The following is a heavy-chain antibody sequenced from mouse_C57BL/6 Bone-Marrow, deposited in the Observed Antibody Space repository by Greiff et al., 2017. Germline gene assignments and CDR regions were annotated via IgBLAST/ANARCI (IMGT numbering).Heavy chain of an antibody. CDR3: GNDYGFDY. CDR1: GYSFTDYN. J-gene: IGHJ3*01. D-gene: IGHD1-1*01. Sequence: EVQLQQSGPELVKPGASVKISCKASGYSFTDYNMNWVKQSNGKSLEWIGVINPNYGTTSYNQQFKGKATLTVDKSSSSAYMQLNGLTSEASAVYSCGNDYGFDYWGQGTLVTVSA. CDR2: INPNYGTT. V-gene: IGHV1-39*01.